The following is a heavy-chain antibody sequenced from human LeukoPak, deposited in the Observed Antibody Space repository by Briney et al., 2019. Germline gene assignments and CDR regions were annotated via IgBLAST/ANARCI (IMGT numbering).Heavy chain of an antibody. CDR3: ARGVVDTAMALDY. CDR2: IYYSGST. Sequence: SETLSLTCTVSGGSISSYYWSWIRQPPGKGLEWIGYIYYSGSTNYNPSLKSRVTISVDTSKNQFSLKLSSVTAADTAVYYCARGVVDTAMALDYWGQGTLVTVSS. V-gene: IGHV4-59*01. D-gene: IGHD5-18*01. CDR1: GGSISSYY. J-gene: IGHJ4*02.